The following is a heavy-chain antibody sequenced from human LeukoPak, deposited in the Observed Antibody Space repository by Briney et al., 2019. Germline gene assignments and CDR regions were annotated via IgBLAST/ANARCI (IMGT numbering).Heavy chain of an antibody. Sequence: ASVKVSCTASGYTFTSYYMHWVRQAPGQGLEWMGIINPSGGSTSYAQKFQGRVTMTRDMSTSTVYMELSSLRSEDTAVYYCARDPARSVFYYYYMDVWGKGTTVTVSS. D-gene: IGHD6-25*01. J-gene: IGHJ6*03. CDR1: GYTFTSYY. CDR3: ARDPARSVFYYYYMDV. V-gene: IGHV1-46*01. CDR2: INPSGGST.